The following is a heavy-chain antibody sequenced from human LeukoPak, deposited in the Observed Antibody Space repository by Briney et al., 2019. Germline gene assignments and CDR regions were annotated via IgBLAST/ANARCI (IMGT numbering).Heavy chain of an antibody. Sequence: SETLSLTCTGSGGSISSYYWSWIRQPPGKGLEWIGYIYYSGSTNYNPSLKSRVTISVETSKNQFSLKLSSVTAADTAVYYCARVGNHLGELSLWYWGQGTLVTVSS. V-gene: IGHV4-59*01. J-gene: IGHJ4*02. CDR2: IYYSGST. CDR3: ARVGNHLGELSLWY. CDR1: GGSISSYY. D-gene: IGHD3-16*02.